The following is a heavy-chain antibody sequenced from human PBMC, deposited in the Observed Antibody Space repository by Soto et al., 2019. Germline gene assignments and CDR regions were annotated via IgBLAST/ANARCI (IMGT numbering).Heavy chain of an antibody. Sequence: GGSLRLSCAASGFTVSSNYMSWVRQAPGKGLEWVSVIYSGGSTYYADSGKGRFTISRDNSKNTLYLQMNSLRGEDTAVYYCARVKEVGGYSYYGMDVSGQGTTVTVSS. V-gene: IGHV3-53*01. D-gene: IGHD3-16*01. CDR1: GFTVSSNY. CDR3: ARVKEVGGYSYYGMDV. J-gene: IGHJ6*02. CDR2: IYSGGST.